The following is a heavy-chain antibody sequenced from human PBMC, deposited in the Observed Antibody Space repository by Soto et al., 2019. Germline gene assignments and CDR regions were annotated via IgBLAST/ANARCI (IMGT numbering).Heavy chain of an antibody. J-gene: IGHJ6*02. CDR2: IYYSGST. D-gene: IGHD1-26*01. CDR1: GGSISSGGDY. Sequence: QVQLQESGPGLVKPSQTLSLTCTVSGGSISSGGDYWSWIRQHPGKGLEWIGYIYYSGSTYYNPSLKSRVTLSVDTSKNHFSLKLSSVTAADTAVYYCARATTYYYYGMDVWGQGTTVTVSS. V-gene: IGHV4-31*03. CDR3: ARATTYYYYGMDV.